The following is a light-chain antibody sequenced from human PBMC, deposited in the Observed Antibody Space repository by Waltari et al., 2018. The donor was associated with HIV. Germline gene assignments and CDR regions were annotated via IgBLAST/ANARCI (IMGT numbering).Light chain of an antibody. CDR2: GAS. V-gene: IGKV3D-15*01. J-gene: IGKJ2*01. CDR3: QQYNNWTPYT. Sequence: VMTQSPATISKSRGEAATLSCRASESLNSHLAWYQQKPGQAPRLLIYGASTRAAGVPARCSGSGSGTEFSLTISSLQSEDFAIYYCQQYNNWTPYTFGQGTRLEIK. CDR1: ESLNSH.